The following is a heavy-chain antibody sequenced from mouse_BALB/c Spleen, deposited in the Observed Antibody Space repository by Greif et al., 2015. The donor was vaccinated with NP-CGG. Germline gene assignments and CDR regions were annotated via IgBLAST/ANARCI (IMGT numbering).Heavy chain of an antibody. CDR1: GFNIKDTY. CDR2: IDPANGNT. D-gene: IGHD2-1*01. J-gene: IGHJ1*01. V-gene: IGHV14-3*02. CDR3: ARYGNYVYFDV. Sequence: VQLQQSGAELVKPGASVKLSCTASGFNIKDTYMHWVKQRPEQGLEWIGRIDPANGNTRYDPKFQGKATITADTSSNTAYLQLSSLTSEDTAVYYCARYGNYVYFDVWGAGTTVTVSS.